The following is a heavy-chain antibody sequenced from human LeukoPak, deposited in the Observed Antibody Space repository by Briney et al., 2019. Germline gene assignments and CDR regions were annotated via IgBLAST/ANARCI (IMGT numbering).Heavy chain of an antibody. J-gene: IGHJ4*02. CDR1: GFTFSGFA. CDR2: ITDSGTTT. V-gene: IGHV3-23*01. CDR3: VKVATLDD. D-gene: IGHD2-15*01. Sequence: GGSLRLSCAASGFTFSGFAMSWVRQAPGKGLEWVSGITDSGTTTYYADSVKGRFTISRDNSKNTLYLEMHSLRAEDTAVYYCVKVATLDDWGQGTLVTVSS.